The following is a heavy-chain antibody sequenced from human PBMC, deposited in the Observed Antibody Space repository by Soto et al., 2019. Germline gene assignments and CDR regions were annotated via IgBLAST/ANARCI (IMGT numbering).Heavy chain of an antibody. D-gene: IGHD2-2*01. Sequence: QVQLQESGPALVKPSETLSLTCTVSGGSISSYYWNWIRQPPGKGLEWIGYIFYTGSTDYNPSLKSRVTISVDTSKNQFSLKLSSVTAADTAVYYCARASCLASTSCYSVDYWGQGTLVTVSS. CDR2: IFYTGST. CDR1: GGSISSYY. CDR3: ARASCLASTSCYSVDY. V-gene: IGHV4-59*01. J-gene: IGHJ4*02.